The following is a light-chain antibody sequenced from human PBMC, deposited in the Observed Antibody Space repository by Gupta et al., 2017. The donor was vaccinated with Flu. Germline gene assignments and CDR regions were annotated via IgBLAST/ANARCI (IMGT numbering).Light chain of an antibody. CDR2: ATS. V-gene: IGKV1-6*01. J-gene: IGKJ2*01. CDR1: QGVRYD. Sequence: PSSVSASVGDRVTITCRASQGVRYDLGWYQQKTGKAPKLLMYATSTLQTGVPSRFSGSGSGTEFTLTISSLQPEDSATYYCRQDDNYPRTFGQGTKVEV. CDR3: RQDDNYPRT.